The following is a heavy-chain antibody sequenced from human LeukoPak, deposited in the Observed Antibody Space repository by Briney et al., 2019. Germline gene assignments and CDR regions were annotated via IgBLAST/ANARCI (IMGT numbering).Heavy chain of an antibody. V-gene: IGHV1-2*02. CDR3: ARAYGSGSSYHPDY. J-gene: IGHJ4*02. CDR2: INPNSGGT. D-gene: IGHD3-10*01. CDR1: GYTFTAYY. Sequence: ASVKVSCKASGYTFTAYYMHWVRQAPGQGLEWMGWINPNSGGTNSAQKFQDRVTLTRDTSISTAYMELGSLRSDDTAIYYCARAYGSGSSYHPDYWGQGTLVTVSS.